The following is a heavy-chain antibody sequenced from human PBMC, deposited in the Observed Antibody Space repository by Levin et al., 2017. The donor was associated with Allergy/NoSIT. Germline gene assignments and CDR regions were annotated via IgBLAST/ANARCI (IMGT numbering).Heavy chain of an antibody. CDR1: GFTFSSYS. V-gene: IGHV3-48*01. J-gene: IGHJ3*02. CDR2: ISSSSSTI. Sequence: QAGGSLRLSCAASGFTFSSYSMNWVRQAPGKGLEWVSYISSSSSTIYYADSVKGRFTISRDNAKNSLYLQMNSLRAEDTAVYYCSRLRYFDWPVGDAFDIWGQGTMVTVSS. CDR3: SRLRYFDWPVGDAFDI. D-gene: IGHD3-9*01.